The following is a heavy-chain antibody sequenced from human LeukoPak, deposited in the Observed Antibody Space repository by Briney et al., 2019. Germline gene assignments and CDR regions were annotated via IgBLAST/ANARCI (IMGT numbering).Heavy chain of an antibody. CDR2: FDPEDGET. CDR1: GYTLTELS. V-gene: IGHV1-24*01. CDR3: ARALGHCSGGSCGLDP. D-gene: IGHD2-15*01. Sequence: ASVKVSCKVSGYTLTELSMHWVRQAPGKGLEWMGGFDPEDGETIYAQKFQGRVTMTEDTSTDTAYMELSRLRSDDTAVYYCARALGHCSGGSCGLDPWGQGTLVTVSS. J-gene: IGHJ5*02.